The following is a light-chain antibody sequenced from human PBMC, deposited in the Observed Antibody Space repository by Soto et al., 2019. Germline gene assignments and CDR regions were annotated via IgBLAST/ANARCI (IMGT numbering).Light chain of an antibody. CDR3: QQSYSTTRT. CDR2: AAS. J-gene: IGKJ1*01. V-gene: IGKV1-39*01. Sequence: DIQMTQSPSSLSASVGDRVTITCRASQSISSYLNWYQQKPGKAPKLLIYAASSLQSGVPSRFSGSGSGTDCTLTISSLQHEDFATYYCQQSYSTTRTFGQGTKVDIK. CDR1: QSISSY.